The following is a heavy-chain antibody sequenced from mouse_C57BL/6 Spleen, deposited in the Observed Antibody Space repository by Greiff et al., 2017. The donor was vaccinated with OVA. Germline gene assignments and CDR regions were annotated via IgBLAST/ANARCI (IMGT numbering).Heavy chain of an antibody. CDR3: AVITTVVADY. J-gene: IGHJ2*01. D-gene: IGHD1-1*01. Sequence: VQLQQPGAELVMPGASVKLSCKASGYTFTSYWMHWVKQRPGQGLEWIGEIDPSDSDTNYNQKFKGKSTLTVDKSSSTAYMQLSSLTSEDSAVDYCAVITTVVADYWGQGTTLTVSS. V-gene: IGHV1-69*01. CDR1: GYTFTSYW. CDR2: IDPSDSDT.